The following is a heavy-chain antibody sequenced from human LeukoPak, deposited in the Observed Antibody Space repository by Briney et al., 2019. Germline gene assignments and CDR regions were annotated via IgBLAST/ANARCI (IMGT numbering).Heavy chain of an antibody. Sequence: GGSLRLSCAASGFTFSNAWMSWVRQAPGKGLEWVGRIKSKTDGGTTDYAAPVKGRFTISRDDSKNTLYLQMNSLKTEDTAVYYCTTDAPPIFYGSGSYCVYWGQGTLVTVSS. CDR1: GFTFSNAW. J-gene: IGHJ4*02. CDR2: IKSKTDGGTT. CDR3: TTDAPPIFYGSGSYCVY. D-gene: IGHD3-10*01. V-gene: IGHV3-15*01.